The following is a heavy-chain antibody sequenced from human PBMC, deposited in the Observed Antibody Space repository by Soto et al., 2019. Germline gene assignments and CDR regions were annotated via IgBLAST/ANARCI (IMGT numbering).Heavy chain of an antibody. D-gene: IGHD1-1*01. CDR2: IYNSGRT. CDR1: GGSISRYY. V-gene: IGHV4-59*08. CDR3: ARRYGYSFDY. Sequence: PSETLSLTCTVSGGSISRYYWIWIRQPPGKGLEWIGYIYNSGRTNYNPSLKSRVTISVDTSKNQFSLKLSSVTAADTAVYYCARRYGYSFDYWGQGTLVTVSS. J-gene: IGHJ4*02.